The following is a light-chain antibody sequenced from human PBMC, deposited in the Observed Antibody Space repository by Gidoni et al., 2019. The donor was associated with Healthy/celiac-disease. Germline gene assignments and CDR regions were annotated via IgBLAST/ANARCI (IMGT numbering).Light chain of an antibody. V-gene: IGKV1-39*01. Sequence: DIHATSARSSLSASVGERVTITCRASQSISSYLNWYQQKPGKAPKLLIYAASSLQSGVPSRFSGSGSGTDFTLTISSLQPEDFATYYYQQSYSTPIFTFGPGTKVDIK. CDR1: QSISSY. J-gene: IGKJ3*01. CDR2: AAS. CDR3: QQSYSTPIFT.